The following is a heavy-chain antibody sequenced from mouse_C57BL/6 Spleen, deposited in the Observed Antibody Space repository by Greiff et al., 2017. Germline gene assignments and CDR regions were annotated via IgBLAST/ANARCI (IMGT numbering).Heavy chain of an antibody. CDR1: GYTFTDYN. CDR3: AREELLLPWFAY. CDR2: INPNNGGT. Sequence: EVQLQESGPELVKPGASVKMSCKASGYTFTDYNMHWVKQSHGKSLEWIGYINPNNGGTSYNQKFKGKATLTVNKSSSTAYMELRSLTSEDSAVYYCAREELLLPWFAYWGQGTLVTVSA. J-gene: IGHJ3*01. V-gene: IGHV1-22*01. D-gene: IGHD1-1*01.